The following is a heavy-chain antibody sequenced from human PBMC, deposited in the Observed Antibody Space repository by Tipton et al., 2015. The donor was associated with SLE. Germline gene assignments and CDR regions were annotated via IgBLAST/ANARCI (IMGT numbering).Heavy chain of an antibody. V-gene: IGHV4-61*02. CDR2: ISSTGST. CDR1: GVSISSSRYYSS. Sequence: TLSLTCTVSGVSISSSRYYSSWSWIRQSAGKGLEWIGRISSTGSTNYNPSLKSRVTMSVDTSKNQFSLKMTSVTTADSAVYYCATDSDCGGDCLDTWGQGTLVTVSS. J-gene: IGHJ4*02. CDR3: ATDSDCGGDCLDT. D-gene: IGHD2-21*01.